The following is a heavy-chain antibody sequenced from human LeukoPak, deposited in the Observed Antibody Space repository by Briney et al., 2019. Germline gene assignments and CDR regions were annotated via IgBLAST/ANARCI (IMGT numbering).Heavy chain of an antibody. V-gene: IGHV5-51*01. Sequence: GESLKISCKGSGYDFTSYWIGWVRQMPGKGLEWMGIIYPGDSDTRYSPSFQGQVTISADKSISTAYLQWSSLKASDTAMYYCARLLRNIAAAVYYFDYWGQGTLVTVSS. D-gene: IGHD6-13*01. CDR2: IYPGDSDT. J-gene: IGHJ4*02. CDR3: ARLLRNIAAAVYYFDY. CDR1: GYDFTSYW.